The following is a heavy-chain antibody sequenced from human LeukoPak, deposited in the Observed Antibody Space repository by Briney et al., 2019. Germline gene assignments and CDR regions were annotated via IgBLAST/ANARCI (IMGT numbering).Heavy chain of an antibody. Sequence: GGSLRLSCAASGLTFSSYSMNWVRQAPGKGLEWVSYISSSSSTIYYADSVKGRFTISRDNAKNSLYLQMNSLRAEDTAVYYCARGGNRADYWGQGTLVTVSS. V-gene: IGHV3-48*01. CDR2: ISSSSSTI. D-gene: IGHD2/OR15-2a*01. CDR1: GLTFSSYS. CDR3: ARGGNRADY. J-gene: IGHJ4*02.